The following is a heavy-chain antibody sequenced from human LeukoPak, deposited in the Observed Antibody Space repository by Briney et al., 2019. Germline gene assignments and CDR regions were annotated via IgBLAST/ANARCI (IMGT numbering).Heavy chain of an antibody. CDR3: ARGEYYYGSGSYYHY. CDR1: GFRFSSYD. CDR2: ISYDGSNK. J-gene: IGHJ4*02. Sequence: AGGSLRLSCAASGFRFSSYDMNWVRQAPGKGLEWVAVISYDGSNKYYADSVKGRFTISRDNSKNTLYLQMNSLRAEDTAVYYCARGEYYYGSGSYYHYWGQGTLVTVSS. D-gene: IGHD3-10*01. V-gene: IGHV3-30-3*01.